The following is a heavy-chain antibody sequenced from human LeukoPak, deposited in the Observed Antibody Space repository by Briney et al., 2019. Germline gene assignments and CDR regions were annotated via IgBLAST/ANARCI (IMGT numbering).Heavy chain of an antibody. CDR3: ALYCSGGSCYSIGDAFDI. CDR1: GFTFSRYA. CDR2: ISGSGDST. V-gene: IGHV3-23*01. Sequence: GGSLRLSCAASGFTFSRYAMSWVRQAPGKGLEWVSAISGSGDSTYYVDSVKGRFTISRDNSKNTLYLQMNSLRAEDTAVYYCALYCSGGSCYSIGDAFDIWGQGTMVTVSP. J-gene: IGHJ3*02. D-gene: IGHD2-15*01.